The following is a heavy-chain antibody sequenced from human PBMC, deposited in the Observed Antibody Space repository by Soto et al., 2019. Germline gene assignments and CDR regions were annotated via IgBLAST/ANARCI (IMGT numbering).Heavy chain of an antibody. V-gene: IGHV3-53*01. CDR1: GLTVSGKKY. CDR2: LYDVDGT. J-gene: IGHJ3*02. D-gene: IGHD1-1*01. CDR3: ATWHQREHAYDI. Sequence: DVQLVESGGGLIQPGGSLRLSCTVFGLTVSGKKYLAWFRQAPGKGLEWVSALYDVDGTYYADSVKGRFTTSGDSSKTSVYLQMNSLRPDDTAVYFCATWHQREHAYDIWGQGTAVTVSS.